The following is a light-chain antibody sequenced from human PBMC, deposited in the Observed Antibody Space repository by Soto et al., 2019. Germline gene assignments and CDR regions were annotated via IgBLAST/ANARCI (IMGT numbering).Light chain of an antibody. V-gene: IGKV1-39*01. Sequence: DVQMTQSPSSLSASVGDSVTITCRASQSISGYLTWYQQLPGKAPKXXILAASGLQSGVPSRFSGSGSGTDFTLTISSLQPEDFATYYCQQSYRSPSTFGQGTRLEIK. CDR2: AAS. CDR3: QQSYRSPST. CDR1: QSISGY. J-gene: IGKJ5*01.